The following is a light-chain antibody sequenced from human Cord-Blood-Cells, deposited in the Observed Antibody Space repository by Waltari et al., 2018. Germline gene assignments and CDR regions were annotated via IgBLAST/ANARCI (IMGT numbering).Light chain of an antibody. Sequence: QSALTQPRSASGSPGQSVTISCTGTSSDVGVYNYVSWYHQNPGKAPKLMIYDGSKRPSGVPDRFSGSKSGNTAALTISGLQAEDEADYYCCSYAGSYPYVFGTGTKVTVL. CDR3: CSYAGSYPYV. J-gene: IGLJ1*01. V-gene: IGLV2-11*01. CDR2: DGS. CDR1: SSDVGVYNY.